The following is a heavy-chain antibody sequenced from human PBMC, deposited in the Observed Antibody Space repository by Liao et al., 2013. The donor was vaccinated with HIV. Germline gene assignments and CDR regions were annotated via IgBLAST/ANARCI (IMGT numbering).Heavy chain of an antibody. D-gene: IGHD2-15*01. V-gene: IGHV4-30-2*01. CDR3: AGSMVVVVATTATDAFDI. J-gene: IGHJ3*02. CDR1: GGSISVGTYS. CDR2: ISQRGIT. Sequence: QLQLRESGSGLVRPSQTLSLTCAVSGGSISVGTYSWSWIRQAPGKGLEWIGHISQRGITFYNASLGSRVALSIDRSKNQFSLKLSSMSAADTAVYYCAGSMVVVVATTATDAFDIWGQGTMVTVSS.